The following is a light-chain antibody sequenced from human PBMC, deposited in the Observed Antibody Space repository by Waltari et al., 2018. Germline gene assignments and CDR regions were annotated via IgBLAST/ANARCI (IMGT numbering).Light chain of an antibody. J-gene: IGLJ3*02. CDR3: QSFDSNVRGGVV. CDR2: GNN. V-gene: IGLV1-40*01. CDR1: SSHIGAGHD. Sequence: QSILTQPTSVSGAPGQRVTISCTGSSSHIGAGHDVHWYQAFPGTAPNLPIYGNNNRPSGVPDRFSGSKSGSSASLAINGLQAEDEADYYCQSFDSNVRGGVVFGGGTKVTVL.